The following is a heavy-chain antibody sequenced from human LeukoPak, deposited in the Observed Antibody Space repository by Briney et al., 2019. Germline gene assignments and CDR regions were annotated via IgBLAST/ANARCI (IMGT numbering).Heavy chain of an antibody. Sequence: PGESLRISCKGSGYSFTNYWIGWVRQMPGKGLEWMGIVNPGDSDTRYSPSFQGQVTISADKSIGTAYLQWGSLQASDTAIYYCARWLAYCSDIRCYQPFDFWGQGTLVTVSS. CDR3: ARWLAYCSDIRCYQPFDF. D-gene: IGHD2-15*01. CDR1: GYSFTNYW. V-gene: IGHV5-51*01. J-gene: IGHJ4*02. CDR2: VNPGDSDT.